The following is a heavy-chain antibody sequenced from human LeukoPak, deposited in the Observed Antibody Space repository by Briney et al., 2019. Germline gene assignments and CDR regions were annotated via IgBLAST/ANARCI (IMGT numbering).Heavy chain of an antibody. Sequence: KSSETLSLTCTVSGGSISSSSYYWGWIRQPPGKGLEWIGSIYYSGSTYYNPSLKSRVTISVDTSKNQFSLKLSSVTAADTAVYYCARHRYYYDSSGYPFPYYFDYWSQGTLVTVSS. CDR1: GGSISSSSYY. CDR3: ARHRYYYDSSGYPFPYYFDY. J-gene: IGHJ4*02. V-gene: IGHV4-39*01. D-gene: IGHD3-22*01. CDR2: IYYSGST.